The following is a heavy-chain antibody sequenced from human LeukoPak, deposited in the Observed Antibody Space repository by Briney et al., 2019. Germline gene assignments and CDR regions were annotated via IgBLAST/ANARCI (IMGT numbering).Heavy chain of an antibody. CDR1: GFTFSGYG. CDR2: IWSNGNTK. J-gene: IGHJ4*02. Sequence: GGSLRLSCAASGFTFSGYGMHWVRQAPGKGLEWVAVIWSNGNTKYYADSVKGRFTISRDNSKNTLYLQMNSLRADDTAVYYCAKGNGDHAIHPDYWGQGTLVTVSS. D-gene: IGHD4-17*01. CDR3: AKGNGDHAIHPDY. V-gene: IGHV3-33*06.